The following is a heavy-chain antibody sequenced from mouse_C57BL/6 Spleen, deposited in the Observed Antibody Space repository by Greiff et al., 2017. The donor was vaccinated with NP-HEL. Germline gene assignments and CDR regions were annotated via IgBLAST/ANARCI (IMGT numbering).Heavy chain of an antibody. CDR2: ISYDGSN. J-gene: IGHJ4*01. V-gene: IGHV3-6*01. D-gene: IGHD2-2*01. CDR3: ARGGVMVTTGAMDY. CDR1: GYSITSGYY. Sequence: ESGPGLVKPSQSLSLTCSVTGYSITSGYYWNWIRQFPGNKLEWMGYISYDGSNNYNPSLKNRISITRDTSKNQFFLKLNSVTTEDTATYYCARGGVMVTTGAMDYWGQGTSVTVSS.